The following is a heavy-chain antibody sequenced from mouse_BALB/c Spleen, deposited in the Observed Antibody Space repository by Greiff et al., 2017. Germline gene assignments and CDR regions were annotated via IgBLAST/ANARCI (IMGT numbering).Heavy chain of an antibody. D-gene: IGHD2-10*02. CDR1: GYTFTSYV. V-gene: IGHV1-14*01. Sequence: VQLQQSGPELVKPGASVKMSCKASGYTFTSYVMHWVKQKPGQGLEWIGYINPYNDGTKYNEKFKGKATLTSDKSSSTAYMELSSLTSEDSAVYYCAREYGNYGYYAMDYWGQGTSVTVSS. CDR3: AREYGNYGYYAMDY. CDR2: INPYNDGT. J-gene: IGHJ4*01.